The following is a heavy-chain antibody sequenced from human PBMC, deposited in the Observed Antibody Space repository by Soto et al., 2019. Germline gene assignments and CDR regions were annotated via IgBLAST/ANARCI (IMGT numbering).Heavy chain of an antibody. D-gene: IGHD5-18*01. V-gene: IGHV4-59*01. Sequence: SETLSLTCTVSGGSISSYYWSWIRQPPGKGLEWIGYIYYSGSTNYNPSLKSRVTISVDTSKNQFSLKLSSVTAADTAAYYCARDNGYSYGYTLDHWGQGTLVTVS. CDR1: GGSISSYY. CDR3: ARDNGYSYGYTLDH. J-gene: IGHJ4*02. CDR2: IYYSGST.